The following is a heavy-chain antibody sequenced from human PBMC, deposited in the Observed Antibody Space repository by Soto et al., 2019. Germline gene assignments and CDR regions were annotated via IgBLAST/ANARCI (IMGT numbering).Heavy chain of an antibody. V-gene: IGHV3-11*06. CDR3: ARVADCSGGSCYSNNWFDP. Sequence: GGSLRLSCAASGFTFSDYYMSWIRQAPGKWLEWFSYISSSSSYTNYADSVKGRFTISRDNAKNSLYLQMNSLRAEDTAVYYCARVADCSGGSCYSNNWFDPWGQGT. J-gene: IGHJ5*02. CDR2: ISSSSSYT. CDR1: GFTFSDYY. D-gene: IGHD2-15*01.